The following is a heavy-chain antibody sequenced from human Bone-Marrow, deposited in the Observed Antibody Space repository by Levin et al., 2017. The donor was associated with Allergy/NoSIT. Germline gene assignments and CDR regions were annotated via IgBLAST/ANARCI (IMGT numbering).Heavy chain of an antibody. Sequence: SETLSLTCTVSGDSINNTNHYWSWIRQPAGKGLEWIGRMFVGGAATYKRSLRSRVTISIDTSKNQFSLKLTSVTAADTAVYYCARDETFNSWHVGWFDSWGQGTLVTVSS. CDR1: GDSINNTNHY. CDR2: MFVGGAA. CDR3: ARDETFNSWHVGWFDS. V-gene: IGHV4-61*02. J-gene: IGHJ5*01. D-gene: IGHD2/OR15-2a*01.